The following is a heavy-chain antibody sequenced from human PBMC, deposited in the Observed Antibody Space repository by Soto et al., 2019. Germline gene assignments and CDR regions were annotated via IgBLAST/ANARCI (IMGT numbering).Heavy chain of an antibody. V-gene: IGHV1-8*01. CDR3: ARLPDMVYAEPVYYYGMDV. J-gene: IGHJ6*02. D-gene: IGHD2-8*01. CDR2: MNPNSGNT. CDR1: GYTFTSYD. Sequence: QVQLVQSGAEVKKPGASVKVSCKASGYTFTSYDINWVRQATGQGLEWMGWMNPNSGNTGYAQKFQGRVTTTRHTSISTAYMELSSLRSEDTAVYYCARLPDMVYAEPVYYYGMDVWGQGTTVTVSS.